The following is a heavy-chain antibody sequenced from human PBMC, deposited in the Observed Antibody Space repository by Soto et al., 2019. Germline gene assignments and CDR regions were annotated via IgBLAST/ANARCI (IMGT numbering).Heavy chain of an antibody. CDR1: GGTFSSYG. Sequence: QVQLVQSGAEVKKPGSSVKVSCKASGGTFSSYGISWVRQAPGQGLEWMGGIIPIFGTANYAQKFQGRVTITADESTSTAYMELSSLRSADTAVHYCARGEAARYYHGMDVWGQGTTVTVSS. J-gene: IGHJ6*02. V-gene: IGHV1-69*12. CDR3: ARGEAARYYHGMDV. CDR2: IIPIFGTA. D-gene: IGHD6-13*01.